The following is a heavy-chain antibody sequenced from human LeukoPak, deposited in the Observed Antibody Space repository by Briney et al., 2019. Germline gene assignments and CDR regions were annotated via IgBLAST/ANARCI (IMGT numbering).Heavy chain of an antibody. Sequence: SETLSLTCTVSGGSISSYYWSWIRQPPGKGLEWIGEINHSGSTNYNPSLKSRVTISVDTSKNQFSLKLSSVTAADTAVYYCARVADIVVVPAAMQWFDPWGQGTLVTVSS. CDR2: INHSGST. V-gene: IGHV4-34*01. D-gene: IGHD2-2*01. J-gene: IGHJ5*02. CDR1: GGSISSYY. CDR3: ARVADIVVVPAAMQWFDP.